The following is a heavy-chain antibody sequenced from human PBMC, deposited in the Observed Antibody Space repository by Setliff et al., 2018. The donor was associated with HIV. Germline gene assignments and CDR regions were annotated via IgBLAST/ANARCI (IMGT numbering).Heavy chain of an antibody. CDR3: ASRIYYYDESRVLREEGFVP. CDR2: IHYNEKT. CDR1: GGSASNSRYY. J-gene: IGHJ5*02. Sequence: SETLSLTCTVSGGSASNSRYYWAWIRQPPGKGLEYIGSIHYNEKTYYNPSLKSRVTISVDTSKNQFSLKLTSVTAADTAMYYCASRIYYYDESRVLREEGFVPWGQGTLVTVSS. V-gene: IGHV4-39*01. D-gene: IGHD3-22*01.